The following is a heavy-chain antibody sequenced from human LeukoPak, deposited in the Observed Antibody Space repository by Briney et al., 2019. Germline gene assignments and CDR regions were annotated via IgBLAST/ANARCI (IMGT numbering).Heavy chain of an antibody. CDR2: IYHSGST. J-gene: IGHJ4*02. CDR3: ARRGGWNFDY. D-gene: IGHD6-19*01. Sequence: SETLSLTCTVSGYSISSGYYWGWIRQPPGKGLEWIGSIYHSGSTYYNPSLKSRVTISVDTSKNQFSLKLSSVAAADTAVYYCARRGGWNFDYWGQGTLVTVSS. V-gene: IGHV4-38-2*02. CDR1: GYSISSGYY.